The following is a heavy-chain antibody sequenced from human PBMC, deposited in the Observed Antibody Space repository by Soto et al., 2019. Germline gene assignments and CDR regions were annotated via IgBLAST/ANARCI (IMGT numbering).Heavy chain of an antibody. D-gene: IGHD3-10*01. CDR3: ARSGGATGDAFGF. V-gene: IGHV2-70*04. Sequence: CTFSGFSLTTSGMRVSWIRQPPGKALEWLARIDWDDDKFYSTSLKTRLTISKDTSKNQVVLTMTNMDPVDTATYYCARSGGATGDAFGFWGQGTMVTVSS. CDR2: IDWDDDK. CDR1: GFSLTTSGMR. J-gene: IGHJ3*01.